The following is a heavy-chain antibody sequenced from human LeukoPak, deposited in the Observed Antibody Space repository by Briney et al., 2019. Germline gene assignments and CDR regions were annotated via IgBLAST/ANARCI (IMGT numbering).Heavy chain of an antibody. CDR3: ARAGYCGGDCPPYYYYGMDV. J-gene: IGHJ6*02. D-gene: IGHD2-21*02. CDR1: GVSISSGGYY. Sequence: TLSLTCTVSGVSISSGGYYWSWIRQHPGKGLEWIGYGYYSGSTYYNPSLKSRVTISVDTSKNQFSLKLSSVTAADTAVYYCARAGYCGGDCPPYYYYGMDVWGQGTTVTVSS. V-gene: IGHV4-31*03. CDR2: GYYSGST.